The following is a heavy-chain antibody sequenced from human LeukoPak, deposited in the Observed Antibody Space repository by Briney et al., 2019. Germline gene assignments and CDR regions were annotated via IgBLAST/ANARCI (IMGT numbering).Heavy chain of an antibody. J-gene: IGHJ4*02. Sequence: ASVKVSCKASGYTFTSQDINWVRQATGQGLEWMGWMNPNSGNTGYAQKFQGRVVMTRDTSINTAYMELYSLRSDDTAVYYCARGYSSTMRTTGNDYWGQGTLVTVSS. D-gene: IGHD1-1*01. CDR1: GYTFTSQD. V-gene: IGHV1-8*01. CDR3: ARGYSSTMRTTGNDY. CDR2: MNPNSGNT.